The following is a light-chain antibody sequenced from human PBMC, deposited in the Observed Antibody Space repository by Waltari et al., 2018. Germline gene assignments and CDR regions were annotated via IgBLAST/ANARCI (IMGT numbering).Light chain of an antibody. V-gene: IGLV1-40*01. Sequence: QSVLTQPPSVSGAPGPRVTISCTGSSSNIGAGYDVHWYQQLPGTAPKLLIYGNSNRPSGVPDRFSGSKSGTSASLAITALQAEDEADYYCQSYDSSLSGSWVFGGGTKLTVL. J-gene: IGLJ3*02. CDR2: GNS. CDR1: SSNIGAGYD. CDR3: QSYDSSLSGSWV.